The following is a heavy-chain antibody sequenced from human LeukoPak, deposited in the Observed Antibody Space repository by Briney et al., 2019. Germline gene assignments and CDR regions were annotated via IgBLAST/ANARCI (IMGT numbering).Heavy chain of an antibody. J-gene: IGHJ4*02. V-gene: IGHV3-23*01. CDR3: AKGALRECTCTRCYPFDY. Sequence: GGSLRLSWEASGFTFNSYAMNWVSQVPGKRLEWVASIIDNGVNTYHADSVKGRFTISRDNTMNTVFLQMNSLRAEDTAVYHCAKGALRECTCTRCYPFDYWSQGALVTVST. D-gene: IGHD2-8*01. CDR1: GFTFNSYA. CDR2: IIDNGVNT.